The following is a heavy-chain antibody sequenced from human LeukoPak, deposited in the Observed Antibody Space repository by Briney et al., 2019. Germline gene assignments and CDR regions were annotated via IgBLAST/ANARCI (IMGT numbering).Heavy chain of an antibody. CDR3: ARQGTEDFWSGYYRLHWFDP. CDR1: GYSFSSYL. J-gene: IGHJ5*02. CDR2: IYPGDSDT. D-gene: IGHD3-3*01. V-gene: IGHV5-51*01. Sequence: GESLKISCKGSGYSFSSYLIGWVRLMPVKGLEWMGIIYPGDSDTRYSPSFQGQVTISADKSISTAYLQWSSLKASDTAMYYCARQGTEDFWSGYYRLHWFDPWGQGTLVTVSS.